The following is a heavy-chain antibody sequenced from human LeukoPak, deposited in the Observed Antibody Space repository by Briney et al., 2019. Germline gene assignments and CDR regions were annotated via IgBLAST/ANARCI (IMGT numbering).Heavy chain of an antibody. CDR2: INWNGGST. V-gene: IGHV3-20*04. CDR3: ARSWVRFLEWLGPPVYLPMDV. Sequence: PGGSLRLSCAASGFTFDDYGMSWVRQAPGKGLEWVSGINWNGGSTVYADSVKGRFTISRDNAKNSLYLQMNSLRAEDTALYYCARSWVRFLEWLGPPVYLPMDVWGKGTTVTVSS. J-gene: IGHJ6*04. CDR1: GFTFDDYG. D-gene: IGHD3-3*01.